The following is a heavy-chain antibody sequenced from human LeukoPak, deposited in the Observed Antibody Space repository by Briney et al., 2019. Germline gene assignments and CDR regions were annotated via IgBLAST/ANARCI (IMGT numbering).Heavy chain of an antibody. CDR1: GYSFTNYG. CDR3: ASGGGDDTSGYYDAFDI. CDR2: ISAYNGNT. Sequence: GASVKVSCKASGYSFTNYGISWVRQDPGQGLEWMGWISAYNGNTNYAPRLQGRVTMTTDTSTRTAYMELRSLRSDDTAVYFCASGGGDDTSGYYDAFDIWGQGTMVTVSS. J-gene: IGHJ3*02. V-gene: IGHV1-18*01. D-gene: IGHD3-22*01.